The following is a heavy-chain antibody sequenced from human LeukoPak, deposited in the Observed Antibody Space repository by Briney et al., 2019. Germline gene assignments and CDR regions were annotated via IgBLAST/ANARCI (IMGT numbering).Heavy chain of an antibody. V-gene: IGHV3-23*01. Sequence: GGSLRLSCAASGFTFSSYAMSWVRQAPGKGLEWVSAISGSGGSTYYADSVKGRFTISRDSSKNTLYLQMNSLRAEDTAVYYCAKVLPRAYYYDSSGSYYFDYWGQGTLVTVSS. CDR1: GFTFSSYA. J-gene: IGHJ4*02. CDR3: AKVLPRAYYYDSSGSYYFDY. D-gene: IGHD3-22*01. CDR2: ISGSGGST.